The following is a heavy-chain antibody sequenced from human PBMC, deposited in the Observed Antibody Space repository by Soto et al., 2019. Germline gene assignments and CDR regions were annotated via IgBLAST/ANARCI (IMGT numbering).Heavy chain of an antibody. Sequence: GASVKVSCKASGYRFTNYGITWVRQAPGQGLEWMGWISANTGNTNYAQKLQGRVTLTTDTSTTTAYMELRSLRSDDTAVYYCARPYYYDTSGYYYPFDYWGQGTLVTAPQ. V-gene: IGHV1-18*01. J-gene: IGHJ4*02. D-gene: IGHD3-22*01. CDR2: ISANTGNT. CDR1: GYRFTNYG. CDR3: ARPYYYDTSGYYYPFDY.